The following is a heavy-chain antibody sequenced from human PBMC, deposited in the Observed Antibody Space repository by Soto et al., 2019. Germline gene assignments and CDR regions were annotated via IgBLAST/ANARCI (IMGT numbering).Heavy chain of an antibody. Sequence: PSETLSLTCTVSGGSISTSGYYWGWIRQPPGKGLQWIGTIYYSGTTYYNPSLKSRVTLSVDTSKNQFSVNLTSVTAADTAVYYCARAFTNSWPDFDYWGRGTLVTVSS. V-gene: IGHV4-39*01. CDR1: GGSISTSGYY. J-gene: IGHJ4*02. CDR2: IYYSGTT. D-gene: IGHD2-8*01. CDR3: ARAFTNSWPDFDY.